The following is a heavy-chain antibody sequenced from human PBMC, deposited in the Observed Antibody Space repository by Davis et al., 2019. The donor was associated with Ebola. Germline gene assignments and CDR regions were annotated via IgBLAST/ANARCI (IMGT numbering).Heavy chain of an antibody. D-gene: IGHD7-27*01. CDR3: ARLNWGLKAFDI. CDR1: GDSVSTNSAA. V-gene: IGHV6-1*01. CDR2: TYYNSKWYI. Sequence: HSQTLSLTCAISGDSVSTNSAAWNWIRQSPSRGLEWLGRTYYNSKWYIDYAVSIKSRIAINPDTPKNQISLQLNSATPEDTAVYYCARLNWGLKAFDIWGQGTMVTVSS. J-gene: IGHJ3*02.